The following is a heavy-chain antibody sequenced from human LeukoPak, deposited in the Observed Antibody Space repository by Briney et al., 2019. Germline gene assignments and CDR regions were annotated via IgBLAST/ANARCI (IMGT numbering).Heavy chain of an antibody. CDR3: AKIVAAAGPFDY. CDR1: GGSISSYY. J-gene: IGHJ4*02. Sequence: SETLSLTCTVSGGSISSYYWSWTRQPAGKGLEWIGRIYTSGSTNYNPSLKSRVTMSVDTSKNQFSLKLSSVTAADTAVYYCAKIVAAAGPFDYWGQGTLVTVSS. D-gene: IGHD6-13*01. CDR2: IYTSGST. V-gene: IGHV4-4*07.